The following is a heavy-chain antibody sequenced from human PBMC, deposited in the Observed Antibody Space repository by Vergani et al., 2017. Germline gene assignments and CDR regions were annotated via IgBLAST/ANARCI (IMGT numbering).Heavy chain of an antibody. Sequence: EVQLVESGGGLVKRGGSLRLSCAASGFTFSNAWMSWVRQAPGKGLEWVGRIKSKTDGGTTDYAAPVKGRFTISRDDSKNTLYLQMNSLKTEDTAVHYCTTDPGLVVPAASRYYYYYMDVWGKGTTVTVSS. CDR3: TTDPGLVVPAASRYYYYYMDV. CDR1: GFTFSNAW. V-gene: IGHV3-15*01. J-gene: IGHJ6*03. D-gene: IGHD2-2*01. CDR2: IKSKTDGGTT.